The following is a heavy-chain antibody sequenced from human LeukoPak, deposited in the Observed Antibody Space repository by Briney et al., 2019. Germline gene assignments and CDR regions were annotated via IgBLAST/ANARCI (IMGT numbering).Heavy chain of an antibody. Sequence: PGGSLRLSCAASGFTFSSYSMNWVRQAPGKGLEWVSYISSSSTIYYADSVKGRFTISRDNAKNSLYLQMNSLRAEDTAVYYCARDSTAYYDILTGYYGGYNWFDPWGQGTLVTVSS. CDR1: GFTFSSYS. J-gene: IGHJ5*02. V-gene: IGHV3-48*01. D-gene: IGHD3-9*01. CDR2: ISSSSTI. CDR3: ARDSTAYYDILTGYYGGYNWFDP.